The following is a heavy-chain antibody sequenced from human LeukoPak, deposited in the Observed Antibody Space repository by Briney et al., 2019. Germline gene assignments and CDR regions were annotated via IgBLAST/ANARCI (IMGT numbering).Heavy chain of an antibody. D-gene: IGHD3-22*01. CDR1: GGTFSSYA. V-gene: IGHV1-69*06. J-gene: IGHJ2*01. CDR2: IIPIFGTA. Sequence: SVKVSCKASGGTFSSYAISWVRQAPGQGLEWMGRIIPIFGTANYAQKFQGRVTITADKSTSTAYVELSSLRSEDTAVYYCASPAGYYDSSGFHLWGRGTLVTVSS. CDR3: ASPAGYYDSSGFHL.